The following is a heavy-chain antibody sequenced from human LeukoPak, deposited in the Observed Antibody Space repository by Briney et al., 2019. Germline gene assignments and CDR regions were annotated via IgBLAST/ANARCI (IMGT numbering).Heavy chain of an antibody. CDR1: GFTFSSYG. CDR3: AKAEYSGSYMRHAFDI. D-gene: IGHD1-26*01. J-gene: IGHJ3*02. CDR2: IRYDGSNK. Sequence: PGGSLRLSCAASGFTFSSYGMHWVRQAPGKGLEWVAFIRYDGSNKYYADSVKGRFTISRDNSKNTLYLQMNSLRAEDTAVYYCAKAEYSGSYMRHAFDIWGQGTMVIVSS. V-gene: IGHV3-30*02.